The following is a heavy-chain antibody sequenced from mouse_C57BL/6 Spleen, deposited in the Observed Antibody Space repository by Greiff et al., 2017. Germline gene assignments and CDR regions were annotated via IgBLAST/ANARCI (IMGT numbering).Heavy chain of an antibody. Sequence: EVKLVESGGGLVQSGRSLRLSCATSGFTFSDFYMEWVRQAPGKGLEWIAASSNKDNDYTTESSASVKGQFIGSTDTSKSILYLQMNALRAEDTARYKCARDADGFDYWGQGTTLTVSS. CDR1: GFTFSDFY. CDR2: SSNKDNDYTT. J-gene: IGHJ2*01. D-gene: IGHD2-3*01. CDR3: ARDADGFDY. V-gene: IGHV7-1*01.